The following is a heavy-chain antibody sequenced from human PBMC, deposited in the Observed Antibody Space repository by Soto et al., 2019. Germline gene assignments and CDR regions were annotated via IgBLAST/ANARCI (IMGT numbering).Heavy chain of an antibody. Sequence: PGGSLRLSCAASGFTFSAYAMSWVRQVPGQGLEWVSAISDSGSSTYYADSVKGRFTISRDKLKNTLYLQMNSLRAEDTAVYYCARESNADGDPDEFDDWGQGTLVTVAS. J-gene: IGHJ4*02. D-gene: IGHD4-17*01. CDR1: GFTFSAYA. V-gene: IGHV3-23*01. CDR3: ARESNADGDPDEFDD. CDR2: ISDSGSST.